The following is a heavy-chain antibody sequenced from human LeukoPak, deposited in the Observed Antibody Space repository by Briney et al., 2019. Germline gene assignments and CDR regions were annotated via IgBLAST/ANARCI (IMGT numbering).Heavy chain of an antibody. CDR2: ISSSSSTI. Sequence: GGSLRLSCAASGFTFSSFTMNWVRQAPGKGLEWVSSISSSSSTIYYGDSVKGRFTISRDNAKNSLYLQMNSLRAEDTAVYYCARGITLRAYGSGSYTDYWGQGTLVTVSS. V-gene: IGHV3-48*01. J-gene: IGHJ4*02. CDR1: GFTFSSFT. CDR3: ARGITLRAYGSGSYTDY. D-gene: IGHD3-10*01.